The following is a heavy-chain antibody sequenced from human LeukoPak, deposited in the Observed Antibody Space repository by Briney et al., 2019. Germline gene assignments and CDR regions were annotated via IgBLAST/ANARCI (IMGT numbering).Heavy chain of an antibody. J-gene: IGHJ4*02. CDR1: GYTFTSYY. CDR2: INPSGGST. V-gene: IGHV1-46*01. D-gene: IGHD1-7*01. Sequence: ASVKVSCKASGYTFTSYYMHWVRQAPGQGLEWMGIINPSGGSTSYAQKFQGRVTMTRDMSTSTVYMELSSLRSEDTAVYYCARSITGTTDLDYRGQGTLVTVSS. CDR3: ARSITGTTDLDY.